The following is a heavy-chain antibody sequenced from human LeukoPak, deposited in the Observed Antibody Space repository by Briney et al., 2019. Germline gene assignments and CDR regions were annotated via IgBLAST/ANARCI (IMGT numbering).Heavy chain of an antibody. D-gene: IGHD4-23*01. CDR3: AREPGGGRVFDS. CDR1: GFTFSSYE. Sequence: GGSLRLSCAASGFTFSSYEMNWVRQAPGKGLEWVSYISSSGSTIYYADSVKGRFTISRDNAKNSLYLQMNSLRVEDTAAYYCAREPGGGRVFDSWGQGTLVTVSS. CDR2: ISSSGSTI. J-gene: IGHJ4*02. V-gene: IGHV3-48*03.